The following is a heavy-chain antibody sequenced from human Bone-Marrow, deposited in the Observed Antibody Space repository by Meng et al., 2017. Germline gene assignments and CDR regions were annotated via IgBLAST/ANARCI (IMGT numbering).Heavy chain of an antibody. V-gene: IGHV2-26*01. CDR2: ILSNDEK. CDR1: GFLLSNARMG. J-gene: IGHJ6*02. Sequence: SGPTLVKPTETCTLTCTVSGFLLSNARMGVSWIRQPPGKALEWLAHILSNDEKSYSTSLKSRLTISKDTSKSQVVLTMTNMDPVDTATYYCARAQGYCSGGSCYRIYYGMDVWGQGTTVTVSS. CDR3: ARAQGYCSGGSCYRIYYGMDV. D-gene: IGHD2-15*01.